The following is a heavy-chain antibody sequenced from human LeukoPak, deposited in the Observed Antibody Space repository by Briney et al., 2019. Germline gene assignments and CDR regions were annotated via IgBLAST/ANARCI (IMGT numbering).Heavy chain of an antibody. V-gene: IGHV3-20*04. CDR2: IGWNGGTI. CDR3: TRGKRYSGYEAYYYYMDV. Sequence: GGSLRLSCAASGFKFEDYGMTWVRQVPGKGLEWVSGIGWNGGTIGHGDSVKGRFTISRDNAKNSLYLQMNNLRAEDTAVYYCTRGKRYSGYEAYYYYMDVWGKGTTVTVSS. CDR1: GFKFEDYG. D-gene: IGHD5-12*01. J-gene: IGHJ6*03.